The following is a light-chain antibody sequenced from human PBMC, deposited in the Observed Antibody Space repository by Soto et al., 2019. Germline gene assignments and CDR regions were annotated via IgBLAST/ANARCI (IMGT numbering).Light chain of an antibody. V-gene: IGLV1-40*01. Sequence: QSVLTQPPSVSGATGKRVTISCTGSSSNIGAGYDVHWDQQRPGTAPKLLIFGNINRPSGVPDRFSGSKSGTSASLAITGLHAEDEGDYYCQSYDSTLSARYVFGTGTKLTVL. CDR3: QSYDSTLSARYV. J-gene: IGLJ1*01. CDR2: GNI. CDR1: SSNIGAGYD.